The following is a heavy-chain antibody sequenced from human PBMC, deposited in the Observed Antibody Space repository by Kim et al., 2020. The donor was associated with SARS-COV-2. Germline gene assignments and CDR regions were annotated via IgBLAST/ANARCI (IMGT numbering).Heavy chain of an antibody. V-gene: IGHV4-39*01. J-gene: IGHJ4*02. CDR2: RT. Sequence: RTTYNPSRKSRLTVSLATSKNRFSLKLTSVTAADTALYYCARHDWNYVFDYGGQGTLVNVSS. CDR3: ARHDWNYVFDY. D-gene: IGHD1-7*01.